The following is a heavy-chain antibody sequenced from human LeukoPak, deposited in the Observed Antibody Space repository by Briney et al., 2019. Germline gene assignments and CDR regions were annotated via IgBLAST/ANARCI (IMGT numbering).Heavy chain of an antibody. D-gene: IGHD1-14*01. V-gene: IGHV4-59*01. CDR1: GDSISCYK. CDR3: ARRRTNRAIEI. Sequence: ARETLSLTCTVSGDSISCYKLHWVRQPPGKGLEWVGDISFSGSTNYNPSVNHRATIYVATPANQSFLQLSSGISADTAGYYCARRRTNRAIEIWGLGTKVTVSS. J-gene: IGHJ3*02. CDR2: ISFSGST.